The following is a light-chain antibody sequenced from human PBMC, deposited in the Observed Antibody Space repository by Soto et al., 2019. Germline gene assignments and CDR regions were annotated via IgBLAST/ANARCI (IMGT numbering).Light chain of an antibody. Sequence: VVTQEPSFSVSPGGTVTLTCGLSSGSVSSTYYPSWYQQTPGQAPRTLIYNTDTRSSGVPDRFSGSILENKAALTITGAQADDESDYYCVLYLGRGVWVFGGGTKLTVL. V-gene: IGLV8-61*01. CDR1: SGSVSSTYY. CDR2: NTD. CDR3: VLYLGRGVWV. J-gene: IGLJ3*02.